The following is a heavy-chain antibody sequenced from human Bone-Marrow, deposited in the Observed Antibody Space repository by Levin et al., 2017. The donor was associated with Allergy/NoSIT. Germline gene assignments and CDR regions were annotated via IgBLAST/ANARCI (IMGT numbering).Heavy chain of an antibody. Sequence: PGGSLRLSCAASGFSVSFNYMSWVRQAPGKGLEWVSIIYNDGSTYYADSVKGRFTISRDNSRNTLYLHMNGLRVEDTAVYYCARGAVALDYWGQGTLVTISS. CDR1: GFSVSFNY. V-gene: IGHV3-53*01. J-gene: IGHJ4*02. CDR2: IYNDGST. D-gene: IGHD6-19*01. CDR3: ARGAVALDY.